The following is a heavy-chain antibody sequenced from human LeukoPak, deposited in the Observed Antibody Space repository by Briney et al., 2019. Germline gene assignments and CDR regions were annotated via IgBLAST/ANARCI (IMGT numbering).Heavy chain of an antibody. CDR2: INHSGST. D-gene: IGHD6-19*01. CDR3: ARGMENSSGWYAHFDY. J-gene: IGHJ4*02. V-gene: IGHV4-34*01. CDR1: GGSFSGYY. Sequence: SETLSLTCAVYGGSFSGYYWSWIRQPPGKGLEWIGEINHSGSTDYNPSLKNRVTISVDTSKNQFSLKLSSVTAADTAVYYCARGMENSSGWYAHFDYWGQGTLVTVSS.